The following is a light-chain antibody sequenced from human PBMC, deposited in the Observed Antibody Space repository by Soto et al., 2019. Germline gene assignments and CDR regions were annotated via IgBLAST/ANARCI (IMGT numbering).Light chain of an antibody. CDR3: QQYNNWPIT. CDR2: GAS. J-gene: IGKJ5*01. CDR1: QIILSN. V-gene: IGKV3-15*01. Sequence: EIGITQAASTLSVSPGERVTLSWGASQIILSNLAWYQQKPGQAPRLLIYGASTRATGIPARFSGSGSGTEFTLTISSLQSEDFAVYYCQQYNNWPITFGQGTRLEI.